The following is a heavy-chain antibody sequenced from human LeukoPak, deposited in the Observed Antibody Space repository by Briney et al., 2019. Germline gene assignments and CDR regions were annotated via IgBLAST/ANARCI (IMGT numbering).Heavy chain of an antibody. CDR1: GGTFSSYA. CDR3: AKDRYGDYEAPFHYYMDA. V-gene: IGHV1-69*06. CDR2: IIPIFGTT. Sequence: SVKVSCKASGGTFSSYAISWVRQAPGQGLEWMGGIIPIFGTTNYAQKFQDRVTITADKSTSTAYMELSSLRSEDTAVYYCAKDRYGDYEAPFHYYMDAWGRGTTVTVSS. J-gene: IGHJ6*03. D-gene: IGHD5-12*01.